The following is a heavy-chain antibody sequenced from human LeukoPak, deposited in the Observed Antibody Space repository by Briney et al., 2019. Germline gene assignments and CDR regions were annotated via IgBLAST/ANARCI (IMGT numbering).Heavy chain of an antibody. J-gene: IGHJ4*02. CDR3: ARGHYDYVWGSYRPIYYFDY. CDR1: GGSFSGYY. V-gene: IGHV4-34*01. CDR2: TNHSGST. Sequence: SETLSLTCAVYGGSFSGYYWSWIRQPPGKGLEWIGETNHSGSTNYNPSLKSRVTISVDTSKNQFSLKLSSVTAADTAVYYCARGHYDYVWGSYRPIYYFDYWGQGTLVTVSS. D-gene: IGHD3-16*02.